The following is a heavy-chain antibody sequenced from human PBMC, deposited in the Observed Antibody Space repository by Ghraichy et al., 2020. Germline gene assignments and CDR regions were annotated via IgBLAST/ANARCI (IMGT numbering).Heavy chain of an antibody. CDR1: GFPFRTYS. Sequence: GESLNISCAVSGFPFRTYSMHWVRQAPGKGLEWVAVISHDGNFKYYADSVKGRFTISRDNSKNTLYLQMNSLRAEDTALYYCARDIKSSSWSYYYYAMDVWGQGTTVTVSS. V-gene: IGHV3-30-3*01. D-gene: IGHD6-13*01. CDR3: ARDIKSSSWSYYYYAMDV. CDR2: ISHDGNFK. J-gene: IGHJ6*02.